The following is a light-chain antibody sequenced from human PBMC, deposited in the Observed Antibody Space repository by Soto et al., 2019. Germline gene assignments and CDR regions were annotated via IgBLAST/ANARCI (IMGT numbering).Light chain of an antibody. V-gene: IGKV3-20*01. Sequence: EIVLTQSPGTLSLSPGERATLSCRASQSVSSSYLAWYQQKPGQAPRLLIYGASSRATGIPDRFSGSGSGTDFTLTISRPEPEDIPVYYCQKYPGYTVGQGTKLEIK. CDR2: GAS. J-gene: IGKJ2*01. CDR3: QKYPGYT. CDR1: QSVSSSY.